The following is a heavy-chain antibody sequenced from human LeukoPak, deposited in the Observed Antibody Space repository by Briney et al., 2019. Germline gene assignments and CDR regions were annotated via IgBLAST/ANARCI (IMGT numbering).Heavy chain of an antibody. CDR3: ARHVQDLGIKV. CDR1: GASLSRCDSY. Sequence: KPSETLSLTCTVSGASLSRCDSYWSWIRQPPGKGLEWIGSIYRRGSTSYNPSLKSRVTVSEDMSKNHFSLRLSSVTAADTAVYYCARHVQDLGIKVWGQGTTVTVSS. J-gene: IGHJ6*02. V-gene: IGHV4-39*01. CDR2: IYRRGST.